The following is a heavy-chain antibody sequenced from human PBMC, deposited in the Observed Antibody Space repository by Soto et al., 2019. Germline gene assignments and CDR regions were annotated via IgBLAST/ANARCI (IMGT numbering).Heavy chain of an antibody. D-gene: IGHD5-18*01. V-gene: IGHV1-69*12. J-gene: IGHJ4*02. CDR3: ASPPGYFDTAPLDY. CDR1: GGTFSSYA. CDR2: IIPIFGTA. Sequence: QVQLVQSGAEVKKPGSSVKVSCKASGGTFSSYAISWVRQAPGQGLEWMGGIIPIFGTANYAQKFQGRVTITADESTSTAYMQLSSLRSEDTAVYYCASPPGYFDTAPLDYWGQGSLVTVSS.